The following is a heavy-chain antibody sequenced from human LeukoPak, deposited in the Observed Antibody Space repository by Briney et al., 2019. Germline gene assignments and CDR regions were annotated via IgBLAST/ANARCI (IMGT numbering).Heavy chain of an antibody. J-gene: IGHJ4*02. V-gene: IGHV1-69*13. CDR1: GGTFSSYA. CDR2: IIPIFGTA. D-gene: IGHD3-22*01. CDR3: ARSGRYYYDSSGYYSYFDY. Sequence: ASVKVSCKASGGTFSSYAISWVRQAPGQGLEWMGGIIPIFGTANYAQKFQGRVTITADESTSTAYMELSSLRSEDTAVYYCARSGRYYYDSSGYYSYFDYWGQGTLVTVSS.